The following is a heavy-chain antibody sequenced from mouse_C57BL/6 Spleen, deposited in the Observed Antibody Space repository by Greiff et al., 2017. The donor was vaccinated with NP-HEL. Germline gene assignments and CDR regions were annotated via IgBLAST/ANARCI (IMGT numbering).Heavy chain of an antibody. Sequence: VQGVESGGDLVKPGGSLKLSCAASGFTFSSYGMSWVRQTPDKRLEWVATISSGGSYTYYPDSVKGRFTISRDNAKNTLYLQMSSLKSEDTAMYYCARHGLTGYFDYWGQGTTLTVSS. D-gene: IGHD4-1*01. CDR2: ISSGGSYT. V-gene: IGHV5-6*01. J-gene: IGHJ2*01. CDR1: GFTFSSYG. CDR3: ARHGLTGYFDY.